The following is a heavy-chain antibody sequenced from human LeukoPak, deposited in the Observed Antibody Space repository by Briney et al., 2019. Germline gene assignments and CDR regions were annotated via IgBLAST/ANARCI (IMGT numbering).Heavy chain of an antibody. CDR1: GGSIRSSRYY. V-gene: IGHV4-61*05. D-gene: IGHD4-11*01. J-gene: IGHJ4*02. CDR3: ARQEGATTVQRGFHFHY. Sequence: SETLSLTCTVSGGSIRSSRYYLGWIRQPPGKGLEWIGDIYYTGSADYNPSLKSRVTISVDTSKNQFSLRLSSVTAADTAVYYCARQEGATTVQRGFHFHYWGQGTLVTVSS. CDR2: IYYTGSA.